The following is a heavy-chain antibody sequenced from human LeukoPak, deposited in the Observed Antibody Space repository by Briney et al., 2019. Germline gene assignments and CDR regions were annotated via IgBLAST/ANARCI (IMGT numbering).Heavy chain of an antibody. CDR3: ARDCSRTSCYTRFDY. V-gene: IGHV1-8*01. CDR2: MNPTSGNT. CDR1: GYTFTSYD. Sequence: ASVKVSCKASGYTFTSYDINWVRQATGQGLEWMGWMNPTSGNTGYAQKFQGRVTITRDTSISTAYMELSGLRSEDTAVYFCARDCSRTSCYTRFDYWGQGTLVTVSS. D-gene: IGHD2-2*02. J-gene: IGHJ4*02.